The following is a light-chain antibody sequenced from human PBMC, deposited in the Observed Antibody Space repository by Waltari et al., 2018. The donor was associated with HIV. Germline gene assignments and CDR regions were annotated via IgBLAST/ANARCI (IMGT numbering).Light chain of an antibody. Sequence: DIRMTQSPSTLSASVGDRVTITCRASQNMYKWLAWFQQKPGKAPKLRIYRASGLESGVPSRFSGSGSGTEFTLTISSLQPDDFATYYCQQYNGYPWTLGQGTKVDVK. CDR2: RAS. V-gene: IGKV1-5*03. CDR1: QNMYKW. J-gene: IGKJ1*01. CDR3: QQYNGYPWT.